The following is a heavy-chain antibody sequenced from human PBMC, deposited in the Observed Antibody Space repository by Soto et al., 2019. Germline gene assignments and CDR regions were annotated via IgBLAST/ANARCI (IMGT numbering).Heavy chain of an antibody. CDR2: ISAYNGNT. V-gene: IGHV1-18*04. J-gene: IGHJ6*02. D-gene: IGHD2-21*02. CDR3: ARAGDAIGGYYYYGMDV. CDR1: GYTFTSYG. Sequence: ASVKVSCKASGYTFTSYGISWVRQAPGQGLEWMGWISAYNGNTNYAQKLQGRVTMTTDTSTSTAYMELRSLRSDDTAVYYCARAGDAIGGYYYYGMDVWGQGTTVTVSS.